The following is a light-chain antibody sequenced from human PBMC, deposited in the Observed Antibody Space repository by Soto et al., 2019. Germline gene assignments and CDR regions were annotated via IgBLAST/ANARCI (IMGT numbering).Light chain of an antibody. Sequence: DIQMTQSPSSLSASVGDRVTITCRASQGISNYLAWYQQKPAKVPKLLIYAASTLQSGVPSRFSGSGSWTDFTLTISSLQPEDVANYYCQKYNSAPRTFGQGTKVEIK. CDR2: AAS. V-gene: IGKV1-27*01. CDR1: QGISNY. J-gene: IGKJ1*01. CDR3: QKYNSAPRT.